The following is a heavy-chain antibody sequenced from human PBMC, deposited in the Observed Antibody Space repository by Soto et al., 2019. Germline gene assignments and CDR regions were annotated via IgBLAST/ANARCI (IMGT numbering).Heavy chain of an antibody. D-gene: IGHD2-8*01. Sequence: EGSLRLSCAASGFTFSSYAMSWVRQAPGKGLEWVSAISGSGGSTYYADSVKGRFTISRDNSKNTLYLQMNSLRAEDTAVYYCAKDTDIVLMVYATYFDYWGQGTLVTVS. CDR1: GFTFSSYA. V-gene: IGHV3-23*01. CDR2: ISGSGGST. CDR3: AKDTDIVLMVYATYFDY. J-gene: IGHJ4*02.